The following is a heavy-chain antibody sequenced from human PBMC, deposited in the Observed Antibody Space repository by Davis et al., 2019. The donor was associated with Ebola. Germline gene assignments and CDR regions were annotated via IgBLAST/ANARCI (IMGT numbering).Heavy chain of an antibody. CDR2: ISWNSGSI. CDR3: ARMSDLDY. D-gene: IGHD2-21*01. J-gene: IGHJ4*02. V-gene: IGHV3-9*01. CDR1: GFTFDDYA. Sequence: SLKISCAASGFTFDDYAMHWVRQAPGKGLEWVSGISWNSGSIGYADSVKGRFTISRDNAKNSLYLQMNSLKAEDTAVYYCARMSDLDYWGQGTLVTVSS.